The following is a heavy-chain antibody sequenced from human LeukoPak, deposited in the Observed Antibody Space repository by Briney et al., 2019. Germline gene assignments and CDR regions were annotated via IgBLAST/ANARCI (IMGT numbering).Heavy chain of an antibody. J-gene: IGHJ4*02. D-gene: IGHD3-16*01. CDR2: ISYDGSNK. V-gene: IGHV3-30*04. CDR3: ARGVGLTQGGAFDF. CDR1: GFTFSSYA. Sequence: PGGSLRLSCTASGFTFSSYAMHWVRQAPGKGLEWVALISYDGSNKYYADSVKARFIISRDNSKNTVYLQMNSLRAEDTAVYYCARGVGLTQGGAFDFWGQGTLVTVSS.